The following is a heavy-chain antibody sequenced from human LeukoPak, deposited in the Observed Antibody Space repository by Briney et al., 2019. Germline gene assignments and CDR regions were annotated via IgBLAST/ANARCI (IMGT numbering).Heavy chain of an antibody. J-gene: IGHJ6*02. V-gene: IGHV3-7*01. CDR2: IKQDGSEK. CDR1: GFTFSSYW. Sequence: GGSLRLSCAASGFTFSSYWMSWVRQAPGKGLEWVANIKQDGSEKYYVDSVKGRFTISRDNAKNSLYLQMNSLRAEDTAVYYCARVSVTRSNYYYYGMDVWGQGTTVTVSS. CDR3: ARVSVTRSNYYYYGMDV. D-gene: IGHD2-21*02.